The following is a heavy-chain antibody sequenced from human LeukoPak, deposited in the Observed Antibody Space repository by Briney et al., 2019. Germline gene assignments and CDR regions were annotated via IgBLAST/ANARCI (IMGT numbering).Heavy chain of an antibody. CDR1: GFTFSNAW. CDR2: ITGSGTYT. CDR3: VKRRGPDKGHFDY. Sequence: PGGSLRLSCAASGFTFSNAWMSWVRQAPGKGLEWVSAITGSGTYTNYADSLKGRFSISRDNFMNTVYLQMTSLRAEDTAIYYCVKRRGPDKGHFDYWGQGALVTVSS. J-gene: IGHJ4*02. V-gene: IGHV3-23*01. D-gene: IGHD3-10*01.